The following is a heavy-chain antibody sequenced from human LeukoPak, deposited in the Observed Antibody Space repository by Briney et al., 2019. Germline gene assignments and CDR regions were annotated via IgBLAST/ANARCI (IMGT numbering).Heavy chain of an antibody. J-gene: IGHJ4*02. CDR3: ARDTTYCGGGCYSLTDY. CDR1: GFTFSSFS. CDR2: ISSSSVSI. D-gene: IGHD2-21*02. Sequence: GGSLRLSCAASGFTFSSFSMNWVRQAPGKGLEWVSSISSSSVSIYYADSLKGRFTISRDNAKNSLYLQMDSLRAEDTAVYYCARDTTYCGGGCYSLTDYWGRGTLVSVSS. V-gene: IGHV3-21*01.